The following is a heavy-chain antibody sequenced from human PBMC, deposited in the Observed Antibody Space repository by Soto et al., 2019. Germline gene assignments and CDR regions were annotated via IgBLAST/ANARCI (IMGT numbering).Heavy chain of an antibody. CDR2: IYTSGST. CDR1: GGSISSYY. CDR3: ARASMYYDILTLYGMDV. D-gene: IGHD3-9*01. Sequence: TASETLSLTCTVSGGSISSYYWSWIRQPAGKGLEWIGRIYTSGSTNYNPSLKSRVTMSVDTSKNQFSLKLSSVTAADTAVYYCARASMYYDILTLYGMDVWGQGTTVTVSS. J-gene: IGHJ6*02. V-gene: IGHV4-4*07.